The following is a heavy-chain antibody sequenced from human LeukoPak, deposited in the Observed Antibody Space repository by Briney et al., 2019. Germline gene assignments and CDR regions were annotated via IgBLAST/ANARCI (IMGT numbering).Heavy chain of an antibody. V-gene: IGHV4-59*08. D-gene: IGHD3-10*01. Sequence: SETLSLTCTVSGGSISSYYWSWIRQPPGKGLEWIGCIYYSGSTNYNPSLKSRVTISVDTSKNQFSLKLSSVTAADTAVYYCARGGMVRGVIPNYFDYWGQGTLVTVSS. CDR1: GGSISSYY. J-gene: IGHJ4*02. CDR3: ARGGMVRGVIPNYFDY. CDR2: IYYSGST.